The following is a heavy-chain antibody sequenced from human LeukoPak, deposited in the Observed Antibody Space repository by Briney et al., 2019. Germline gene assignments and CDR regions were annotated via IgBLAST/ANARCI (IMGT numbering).Heavy chain of an antibody. J-gene: IGHJ4*02. CDR3: ARDVTYYYDSSGYFPD. D-gene: IGHD3-22*01. V-gene: IGHV3-64D*09. CDR1: GFTFSSYA. Sequence: PGGSLRLSCSASGFTFSSYAMHWVRQAPGKGLEYVSAISSNGGTTYYADSVKGRFTISRDNSKNTLYLQMSSLRAEDTAVYYCARDVTYYYDSSGYFPDWGQGTLVTVSS. CDR2: ISSNGGTT.